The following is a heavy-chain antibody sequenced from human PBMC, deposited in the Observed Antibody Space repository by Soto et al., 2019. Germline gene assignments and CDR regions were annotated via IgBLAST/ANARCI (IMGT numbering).Heavy chain of an antibody. CDR3: ARDSNPHGVVVRGPEKQKYGMDV. Sequence: ASVKVSCKASNYPFTSYGFAWVRQAPGHGLQWLGRISGYNNNADYAQEFQGRVTMTTDTSTRTAVMELRSPTSDDTGVYYCARDSNPHGVVVRGPEKQKYGMDVWGQGTTVTVSS. J-gene: IGHJ6*02. CDR2: ISGYNNNA. V-gene: IGHV1-18*01. D-gene: IGHD3-3*01. CDR1: NYPFTSYG.